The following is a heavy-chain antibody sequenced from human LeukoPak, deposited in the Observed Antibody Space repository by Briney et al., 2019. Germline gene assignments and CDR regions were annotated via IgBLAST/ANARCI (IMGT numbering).Heavy chain of an antibody. Sequence: SGGSLRLSCAASGFTFSSYAMTWVRQAPGRGLEWVSVISGSGGTTYYTDSVKGRFTISRDNSKNTLYLQMNSLRAEDTAVYYCAKSCLLWFGGWFDPWGQGTLVTVSS. J-gene: IGHJ5*02. D-gene: IGHD3-10*01. CDR2: ISGSGGTT. CDR3: AKSCLLWFGGWFDP. V-gene: IGHV3-23*01. CDR1: GFTFSSYA.